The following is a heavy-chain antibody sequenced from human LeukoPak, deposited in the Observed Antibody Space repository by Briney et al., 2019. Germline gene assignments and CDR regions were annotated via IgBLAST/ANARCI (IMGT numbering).Heavy chain of an antibody. CDR2: IYYSGST. J-gene: IGHJ4*02. CDR3: ARGAGTMGRFDN. CDR1: GGSISDGAYY. V-gene: IGHV4-31*03. Sequence: PSDTLSLTCSVSGGSISDGAYYWSWLRQHPGKGLEWIGYIYYSGSTYYNPSLKSRVIISVDTSKNQFSLKLSSVTAADTAVYYCARGAGTMGRFDNWGQGTLVTVS. D-gene: IGHD4/OR15-4a*01.